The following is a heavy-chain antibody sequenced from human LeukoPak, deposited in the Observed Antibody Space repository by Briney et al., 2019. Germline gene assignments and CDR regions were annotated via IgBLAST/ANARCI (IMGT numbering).Heavy chain of an antibody. D-gene: IGHD3-16*01. Sequence: GGSLRLSCAAPGFAFSNSWMTWVRQAPGKGLEWVANINHDGSEKYYVDSMKGRFTISRDNVKNSLYLQVNSLRAEDTAVYYCARDPGHGGIFDYWGQGTLVTVSS. J-gene: IGHJ4*02. V-gene: IGHV3-7*01. CDR2: INHDGSEK. CDR3: ARDPGHGGIFDY. CDR1: GFAFSNSW.